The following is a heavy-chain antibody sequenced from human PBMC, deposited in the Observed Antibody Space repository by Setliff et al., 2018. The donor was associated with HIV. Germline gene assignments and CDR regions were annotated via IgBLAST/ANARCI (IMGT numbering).Heavy chain of an antibody. CDR3: AGPRGDEAFDI. CDR1: GGTSSTHA. Sequence: GASVKVSCKASGGTSSTHAINWVRQAPGQGLEWMGQIIPILDITNYAQKFQGRVTITADKSTNTMYMEMTSLTSEDTAVYYCAGPRGDEAFDIWGQGTMVTVSS. CDR2: IIPILDIT. J-gene: IGHJ3*02. D-gene: IGHD3-10*01. V-gene: IGHV1-69*10.